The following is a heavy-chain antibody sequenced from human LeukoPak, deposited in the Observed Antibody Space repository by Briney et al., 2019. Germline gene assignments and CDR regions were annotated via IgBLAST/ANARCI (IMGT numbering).Heavy chain of an antibody. D-gene: IGHD3-22*01. CDR2: ITHDGSNK. CDR3: AAGLVVIDAFDI. Sequence: GGSLRLSCAASGFTFSSYVMPWVRQAPGKGLEWEPVITHDGSNKYYADSVKGRFTISRDNSKNTLYLQMNSLRAEDTAVYYCAAGLVVIDAFDIWGQGTMVTVSS. V-gene: IGHV3-30-3*01. J-gene: IGHJ3*02. CDR1: GFTFSSYV.